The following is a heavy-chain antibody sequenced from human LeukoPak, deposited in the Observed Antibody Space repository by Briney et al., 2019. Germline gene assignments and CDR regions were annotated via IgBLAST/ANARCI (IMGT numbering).Heavy chain of an antibody. CDR2: INPNSGGT. CDR1: GYTFTGYY. D-gene: IGHD3-9*01. CDR3: ARELPSHYDILTGYYNV. J-gene: IGHJ4*02. Sequence: ASVKVSCKASGYTFTGYYMHWVRQAPGQGLEWMGWINPNSGGTNYAQKFQGRVTMTRDTSISTAYMELSRLRSDDTAVYYCARELPSHYDILTGYYNVWGQGTLVTVSS. V-gene: IGHV1-2*02.